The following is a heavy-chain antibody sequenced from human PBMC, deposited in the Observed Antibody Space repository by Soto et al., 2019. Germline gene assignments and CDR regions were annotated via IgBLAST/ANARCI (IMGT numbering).Heavy chain of an antibody. V-gene: IGHV4-59*01. CDR1: GGSISGYY. J-gene: IGHJ4*02. CDR2: VYYSGST. Sequence: SETLSLTCTLSGGSISGYYWSWIRQPPGKGLEWIGYVYYSGSTKYNPSLESRVTISVDMSNNQFSLMLTSVTAADTAVYYCAKYRRTDAEGYRLDFWGQGTMVTVSS. CDR3: AKYRRTDAEGYRLDF. D-gene: IGHD5-12*01.